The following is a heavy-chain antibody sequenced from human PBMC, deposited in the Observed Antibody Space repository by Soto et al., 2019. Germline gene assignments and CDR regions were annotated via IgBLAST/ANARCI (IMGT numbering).Heavy chain of an antibody. CDR1: GGSISSYY. V-gene: IGHV4-59*08. Sequence: QVQLQESGPGLVKPSETLSLTCTVSGGSISSYYWSWIRQPPGRGLEWIGYIYYSGSTNYNPSLKSRVTISVDTSKNLFSLKLRSVTAADPAVYYCARRYGDYFDFWGQGTLVTVSS. J-gene: IGHJ4*02. CDR3: ARRYGDYFDF. D-gene: IGHD4-17*01. CDR2: IYYSGST.